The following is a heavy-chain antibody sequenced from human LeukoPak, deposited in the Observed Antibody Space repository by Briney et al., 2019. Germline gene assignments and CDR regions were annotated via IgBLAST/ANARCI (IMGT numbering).Heavy chain of an antibody. CDR1: GGSISSYY. D-gene: IGHD3-22*01. J-gene: IGHJ5*02. V-gene: IGHV4-59*01. Sequence: SETLSLTCTVSGGSISSYYWSWIRQPPGKGLGWIGYIYYSGSTNYNPSLKSRVTISVDTSKNQFSLKLSSVTAADTAVYYCARVGYYYESSGYYRRDNWFDPWGQGILVTVSS. CDR2: IYYSGST. CDR3: ARVGYYYESSGYYRRDNWFDP.